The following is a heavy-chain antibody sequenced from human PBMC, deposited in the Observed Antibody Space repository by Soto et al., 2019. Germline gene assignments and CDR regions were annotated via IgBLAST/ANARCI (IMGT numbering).Heavy chain of an antibody. CDR1: GFTFSDYY. CDR2: SRNKASSYTT. Sequence: EVQLVESGGGLVQPGGSLRLSCAASGFTFSDYYMDWVRQAPGKGLEWVGRSRNKASSYTTEYAASVKGRFTISRDDSKTSVYLQMNSLKTEDTAIYYCASDGYSHGSGYYFDYWGQGTLVTVSS. CDR3: ASDGYSHGSGYYFDY. D-gene: IGHD5-18*01. V-gene: IGHV3-72*01. J-gene: IGHJ4*02.